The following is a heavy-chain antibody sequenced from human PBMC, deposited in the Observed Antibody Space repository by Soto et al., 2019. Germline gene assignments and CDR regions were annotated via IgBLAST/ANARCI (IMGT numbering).Heavy chain of an antibody. V-gene: IGHV5-51*01. Sequence: PGASLKISCRASGFDFTDYWIAWVRQVPGKGLEWMGIIFPHDSDTRYNPSFQGQVSISADKSVSIAYLQWSSLQASDTGIYYCARQGTISNSRNWLDPWGQGTLVTVSS. CDR3: ARQGTISNSRNWLDP. D-gene: IGHD1-26*01. CDR2: IFPHDSDT. CDR1: GFDFTDYW. J-gene: IGHJ5*02.